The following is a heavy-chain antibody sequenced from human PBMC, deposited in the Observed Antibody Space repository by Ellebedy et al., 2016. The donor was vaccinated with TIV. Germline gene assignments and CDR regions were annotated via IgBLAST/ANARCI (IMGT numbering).Heavy chain of an antibody. Sequence: PGGSLRLSCAASEFTVSSNFMSWVRQAPGKRLEWVSVIHSGGSTYHTDSVKARVTISRDNSKNTLYLQMNSLRVEDTAVYYCARVHYYDRTTYSRWFDPWGQGTLVTVSS. CDR1: EFTVSSNF. J-gene: IGHJ5*02. CDR3: ARVHYYDRTTYSRWFDP. V-gene: IGHV3-66*01. CDR2: IHSGGST. D-gene: IGHD3-22*01.